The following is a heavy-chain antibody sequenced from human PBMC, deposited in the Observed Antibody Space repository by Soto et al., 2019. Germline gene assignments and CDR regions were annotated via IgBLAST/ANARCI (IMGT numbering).Heavy chain of an antibody. J-gene: IGHJ5*01. CDR1: GGTFSSYA. D-gene: IGHD2-15*01. CDR2: IIPIFGTA. CDR3: ARDAGHCSGGSCSRWFDS. Sequence: SVKVSCKASGGTFSSYAISWVRQAPGQGLEWMGGIIPIFGTANYAQKFQGRVTITADESTSTAYMELSSLRSEDTAVYYCARDAGHCSGGSCSRWFDSWDQGNMV. V-gene: IGHV1-69*13.